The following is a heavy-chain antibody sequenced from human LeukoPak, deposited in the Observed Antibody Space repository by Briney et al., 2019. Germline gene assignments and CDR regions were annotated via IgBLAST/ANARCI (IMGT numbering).Heavy chain of an antibody. V-gene: IGHV3-20*04. CDR2: INWNGGST. Sequence: GRSLRLSCAASGFTFDDYGMSWVRQAPGKGLEWVSGINWNGGSTGYADSVKGRFTISRDNAKNSLYLQMNSLRAEDTALYYCARGTLKAAATDFDYWGQGTLVTVSS. CDR1: GFTFDDYG. CDR3: ARGTLKAAATDFDY. D-gene: IGHD6-13*01. J-gene: IGHJ4*02.